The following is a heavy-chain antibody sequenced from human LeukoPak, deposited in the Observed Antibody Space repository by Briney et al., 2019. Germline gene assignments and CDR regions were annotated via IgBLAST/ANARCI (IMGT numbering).Heavy chain of an antibody. J-gene: IGHJ4*02. D-gene: IGHD1-26*01. Sequence: GGSLRLSCAASGFTFSSYDIHWVRQAPGKGLEWVAFIRYDGSNKYYADSVKGRFTISRDNSKNTLYLQMNSLRAEDTAVYYCAKSKWDTFDYWGQGTLVTVSS. CDR2: IRYDGSNK. CDR3: AKSKWDTFDY. CDR1: GFTFSSYD. V-gene: IGHV3-30*02.